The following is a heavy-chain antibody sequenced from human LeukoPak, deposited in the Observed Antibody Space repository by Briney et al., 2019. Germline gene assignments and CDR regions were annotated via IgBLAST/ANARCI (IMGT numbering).Heavy chain of an antibody. D-gene: IGHD3-9*01. CDR1: GFTFSSYS. Sequence: GGSLRLSCAASGFTFSSYSMNWVRQAPGKGLEWVSSISSSSSYIYYADSVKGRFTISRDNSKNTLDLQMNSLRAEDTAVYYCARDLTGYFDYWGQGTQVIVSS. CDR2: ISSSSSYI. CDR3: ARDLTGYFDY. V-gene: IGHV3-21*01. J-gene: IGHJ4*02.